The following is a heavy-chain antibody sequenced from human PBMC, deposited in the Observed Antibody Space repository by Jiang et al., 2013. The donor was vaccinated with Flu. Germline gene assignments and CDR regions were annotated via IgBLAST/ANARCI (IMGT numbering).Heavy chain of an antibody. J-gene: IGHJ6*04. D-gene: IGHD6-6*01. V-gene: IGHV5-51*01. CDR3: AASSGLYYYGMDV. CDR2: IYPGDSDT. Sequence: GAEVKKPGESLKISCKGSGYTFTSFYIAWVRQLPGKGLEWMGIIYPGDSDTRYSPSFQGQVTISVDKSTSTAYLQWSSLKASDTAMYYCAASSGLYYYGMDVWGKGTTVTVSS. CDR1: GYTFTSFY.